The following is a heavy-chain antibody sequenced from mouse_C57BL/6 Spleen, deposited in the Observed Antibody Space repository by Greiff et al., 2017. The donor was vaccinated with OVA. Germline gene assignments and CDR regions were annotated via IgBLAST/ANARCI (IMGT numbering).Heavy chain of an antibody. V-gene: IGHV5-17*01. CDR2: ISSGSSTI. J-gene: IGHJ4*01. Sequence: DVKLVESGGGLVKPGGSLKLSCAASGFTFSDYGMHWVRQAPEKGLEWVAYISSGSSTIYYADTMKGRFTISRDNATNTLFLQMTSLRSEDTAMYYYARPIYDGYLYAMDYWGQGTSVTVSS. D-gene: IGHD2-3*01. CDR1: GFTFSDYG. CDR3: ARPIYDGYLYAMDY.